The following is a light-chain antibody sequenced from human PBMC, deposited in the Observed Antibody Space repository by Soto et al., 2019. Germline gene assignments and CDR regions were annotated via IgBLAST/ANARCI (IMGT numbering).Light chain of an antibody. Sequence: QSALTQPASVSGSPGQSITISCTGTSSDIGTYNYVSWYQQHPGKAPKLMIYEVSNRPSGVSDRFSGSKSGNTASLTISGLQAEDETNYYCSSYTSSSSVVFGGGIKVTVL. CDR1: SSDIGTYNY. V-gene: IGLV2-14*01. CDR2: EVS. J-gene: IGLJ2*01. CDR3: SSYTSSSSVV.